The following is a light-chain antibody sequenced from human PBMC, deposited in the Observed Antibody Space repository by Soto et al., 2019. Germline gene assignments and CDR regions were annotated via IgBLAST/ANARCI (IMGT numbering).Light chain of an antibody. CDR2: VVT. CDR3: SSYTSTSSLV. CDR1: SSDVGGYNY. V-gene: IGLV2-14*03. J-gene: IGLJ2*01. Sequence: QSALTQPASVSGSPGQSITISCTGTSSDVGGYNYVSWYQQHPGKAPKLMIYVVTNRPSEISNRFSGSKSGNTASLTISGLQAEDEADYYCSSYTSTSSLVFGGGTKLTVL.